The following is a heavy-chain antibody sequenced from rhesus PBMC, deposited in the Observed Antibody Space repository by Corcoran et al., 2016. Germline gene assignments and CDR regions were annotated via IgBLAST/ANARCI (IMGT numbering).Heavy chain of an antibody. Sequence: QLQLQESGPGPVKSSETLSLTCAVSGGSISGYWRSWIRQPPGRGLEWVGEINGNSGSTNYNPSLKSLVTISKDASKNQFSLKLSSVTAADTAVYYCARWLSDSGSWNDYWGQGVLVTVSS. D-gene: IGHD6-25*01. J-gene: IGHJ4*01. CDR3: ARWLSDSGSWNDY. V-gene: IGHV4-80*01. CDR1: GGSISGYW. CDR2: INGNSGST.